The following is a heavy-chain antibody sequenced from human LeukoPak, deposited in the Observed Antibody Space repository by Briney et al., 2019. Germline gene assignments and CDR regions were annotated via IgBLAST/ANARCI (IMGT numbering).Heavy chain of an antibody. CDR3: ATDRGEWELLNY. CDR1: GFTFDDYA. J-gene: IGHJ4*02. D-gene: IGHD1-26*01. V-gene: IGHV3-9*01. CDR2: ISWNSVSI. Sequence: GGSLRLSCAASGFTFDDYAMNWVRQAPGKGLEWVSGISWNSVSIGYADSVKGRFTISRDNSKNTLYLQMNSLRAEDTAVYYCATDRGEWELLNYWGQGTLVTVSS.